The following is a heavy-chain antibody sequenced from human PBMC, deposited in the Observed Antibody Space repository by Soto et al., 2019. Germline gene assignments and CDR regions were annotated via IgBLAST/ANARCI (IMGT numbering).Heavy chain of an antibody. CDR2: IYPGDSDT. D-gene: IGHD2-2*01. V-gene: IGHV5-51*01. CDR3: ARQGGYCSSTSCYFSFSY. Sequence: GESLKISCKGSGYSFTSYWIGWVRQMPGKGLEWMGIIYPGDSDTRYSPSFQGQVTIAAAKSISTAYLQWSSLKASDTAMYYCARQGGYCSSTSCYFSFSYWGQGTLVTVSS. J-gene: IGHJ4*02. CDR1: GYSFTSYW.